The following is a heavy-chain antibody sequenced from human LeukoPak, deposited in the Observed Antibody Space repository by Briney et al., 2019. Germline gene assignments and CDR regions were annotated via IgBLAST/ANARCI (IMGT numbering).Heavy chain of an antibody. Sequence: SETLSLTCTVSGGSISSYYRSWIRQPPGKGLEWIGYIYYSGSTNYNPSLKSRVTISVDTSKNQFSLKLSSVTAADTAVYYCARFGYGNFDYWGQGTLVTVSS. D-gene: IGHD5-12*01. CDR2: IYYSGST. V-gene: IGHV4-59*01. CDR3: ARFGYGNFDY. J-gene: IGHJ4*02. CDR1: GGSISSYY.